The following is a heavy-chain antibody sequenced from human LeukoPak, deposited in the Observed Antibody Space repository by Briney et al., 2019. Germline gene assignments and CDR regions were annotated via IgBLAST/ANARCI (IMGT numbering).Heavy chain of an antibody. CDR1: GFTFSSYG. CDR3: AKETVTTFGRGYYYGMDV. D-gene: IGHD4-17*01. V-gene: IGHV3-30*18. Sequence: GGSLRLSCAASGFTFSSYGMHWVRQAPGKGLEWVAVISYDGSNKYYADSVKGRFTISRDNSKNTLYLQMNSLRAEDTAVYYCAKETVTTFGRGYYYGMDVWGQGTTVTVSS. CDR2: ISYDGSNK. J-gene: IGHJ6*02.